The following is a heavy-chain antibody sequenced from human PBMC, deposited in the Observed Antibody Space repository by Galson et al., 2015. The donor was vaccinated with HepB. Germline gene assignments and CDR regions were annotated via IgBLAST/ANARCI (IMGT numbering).Heavy chain of an antibody. Sequence: CAISGDSVSSNSAAWNWIRQSPSRGLEWLGRTYYRSKWYNDYAVSVKSRITINPDTSKNQFSLKLSSVTAADTAVYYCARFRLQAPYYYYYMDVWGKGTTVTVSS. V-gene: IGHV6-1*01. CDR1: GDSVSSNSAA. CDR2: TYYRSKWYN. CDR3: ARFRLQAPYYYYYMDV. D-gene: IGHD5-24*01. J-gene: IGHJ6*03.